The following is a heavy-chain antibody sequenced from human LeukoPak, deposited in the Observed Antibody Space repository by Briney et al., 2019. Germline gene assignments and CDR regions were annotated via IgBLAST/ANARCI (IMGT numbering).Heavy chain of an antibody. V-gene: IGHV1-2*02. CDR2: INPNSGGT. CDR1: GYTFTGYY. Sequence: GASVKVSCKAFGYTFTGYYMHWVRQAPGQGLEWMGWINPNSGGTNYAQKFQGRVTMTRDTSISTAYMELSRLRSDDTAVYYCARGIPNYYDSNDYWGQGTLVTVSS. J-gene: IGHJ4*02. D-gene: IGHD3-22*01. CDR3: ARGIPNYYDSNDY.